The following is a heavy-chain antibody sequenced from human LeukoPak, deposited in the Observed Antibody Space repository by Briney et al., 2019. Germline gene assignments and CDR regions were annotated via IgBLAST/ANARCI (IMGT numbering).Heavy chain of an antibody. V-gene: IGHV3-21*01. CDR1: GFTFSRYS. D-gene: IGHD1-26*01. Sequence: PGGSLRLSCTPSGFTFSRYSMNWVREAPGKGVEWVSSISSSSSYIYYADSVKGRFTISRDNAKNSLYLQMNSLRAEDTAVYYCARDWLGATPLFDYWGQGTLVTVSS. J-gene: IGHJ4*02. CDR3: ARDWLGATPLFDY. CDR2: ISSSSSYI.